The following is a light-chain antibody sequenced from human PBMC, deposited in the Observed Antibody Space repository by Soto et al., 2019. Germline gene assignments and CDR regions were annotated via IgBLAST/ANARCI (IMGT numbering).Light chain of an antibody. CDR1: QSVRNNY. Sequence: EIVLTQSAGTLSLSPGEIATLSCRASQSVRNNYLAWYQQKPGQAPRFLIYDASSRATGIPDRFSGSGSGTDFTLTTSRLEPEDFAVYYCQQYGSSPLPFGGRTKVEIK. CDR3: QQYGSSPLP. CDR2: DAS. V-gene: IGKV3-20*01. J-gene: IGKJ4*02.